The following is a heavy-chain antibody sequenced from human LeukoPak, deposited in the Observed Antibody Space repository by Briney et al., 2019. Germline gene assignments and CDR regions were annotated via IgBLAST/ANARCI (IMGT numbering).Heavy chain of an antibody. D-gene: IGHD3-3*01. CDR3: TTAGHDFWSGYWEDY. V-gene: IGHV3-15*01. Sequence: GGSLRLSCAASGFTFSNAWMSWVRQAPGKGLEWVGRIKSKTDGGTTDYDAPVKGRFTISRDDSKNTLYLQMNSLKTEDTAVYYCTTAGHDFWSGYWEDYWGQGTLVTVSS. J-gene: IGHJ4*02. CDR1: GFTFSNAW. CDR2: IKSKTDGGTT.